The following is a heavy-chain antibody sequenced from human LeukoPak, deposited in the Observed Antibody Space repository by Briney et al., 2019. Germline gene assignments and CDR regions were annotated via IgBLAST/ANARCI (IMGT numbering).Heavy chain of an antibody. Sequence: ASVKVSCKASGYTFTSYYMHWVRQAPGQGLEWMGIINPSGGSTSYAQKFQGRVTMTRDTSTSTVYMELSSLRPEDTAVYYCARDHSSSWYTHTWFDPWGQGTLVTVSS. J-gene: IGHJ5*02. V-gene: IGHV1-46*01. CDR2: INPSGGST. CDR1: GYTFTSYY. CDR3: ARDHSSSWYTHTWFDP. D-gene: IGHD6-13*01.